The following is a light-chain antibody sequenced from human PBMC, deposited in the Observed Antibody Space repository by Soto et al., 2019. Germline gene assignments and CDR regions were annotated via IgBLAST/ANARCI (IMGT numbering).Light chain of an antibody. CDR3: QQRSNWPPVT. V-gene: IGKV3-11*01. CDR2: DAS. Sequence: EIVLTQSPATLSLSPGERATLSCRASQSVSSYLAWYQQKPGQAPRLLIYDASNRATGIPARFSGSGSGTDLTRTTSSLEPEDFAIYYCQQRSNWPPVTFGGGTKVEIQ. CDR1: QSVSSY. J-gene: IGKJ4*01.